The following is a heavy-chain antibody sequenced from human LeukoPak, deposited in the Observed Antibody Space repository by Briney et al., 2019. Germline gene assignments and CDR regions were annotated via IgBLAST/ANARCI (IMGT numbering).Heavy chain of an antibody. D-gene: IGHD4-17*01. CDR1: GFTFSGYA. V-gene: IGHV3-23*01. CDR2: LSGSGGST. CDR3: AKVRGMTTVILRHFAY. J-gene: IGHJ4*01. Sequence: GSRRLSCAASGFTFSGYAMSWVRQAPGKGLEWVSVLSGSGGSTYYADSVKGRFTISRDNSKNTLFLQMNSLRAEDTAIYYCAKVRGMTTVILRHFAYSGHGTQVTVSS.